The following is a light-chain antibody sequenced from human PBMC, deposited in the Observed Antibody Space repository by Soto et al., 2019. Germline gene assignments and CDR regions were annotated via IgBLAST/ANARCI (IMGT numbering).Light chain of an antibody. CDR2: GGS. CDR3: QQAYRFPPT. Sequence: DIQMTQSPSSVSASVGDRVTITCRASQWISGWLAWYQQRPGKAPDLLISGGSRLISGVPSRFSGSGSGTDFTLTISSLQPEDFANYYCQQAYRFPPTFGLGTKVEVK. J-gene: IGKJ1*01. V-gene: IGKV1-12*01. CDR1: QWISGW.